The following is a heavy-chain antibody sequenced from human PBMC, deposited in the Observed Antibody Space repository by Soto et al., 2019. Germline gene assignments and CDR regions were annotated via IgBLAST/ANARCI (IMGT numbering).Heavy chain of an antibody. Sequence: LSLTCAVSGGSISSGGYSWSWIRQPPGKGLEWIGYIYHSGSTYYNPSLKSRVTISVDRSKNQFSLKLSFVTAADTAVYYCARGAGGYCSGGSCRGAWFDPWGQGTLVTVSS. J-gene: IGHJ5*02. CDR2: IYHSGST. D-gene: IGHD2-15*01. CDR1: GGSISSGGYS. V-gene: IGHV4-30-2*01. CDR3: ARGAGGYCSGGSCRGAWFDP.